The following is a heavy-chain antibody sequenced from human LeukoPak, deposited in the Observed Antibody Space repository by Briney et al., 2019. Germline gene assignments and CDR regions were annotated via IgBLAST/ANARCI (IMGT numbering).Heavy chain of an antibody. Sequence: GGSLRLSCAASGFTVNNAWMSWVRQAPGKGLEWVARIKSKADGGTTDYTASMKGRFTISRDDSKNTLYLQMNSLKTEDTAVYYCAASIAAPGAFDYWGQGTLVTVSS. CDR1: GFTVNNAW. CDR3: AASIAAPGAFDY. V-gene: IGHV3-15*01. CDR2: IKSKADGGTT. J-gene: IGHJ4*02. D-gene: IGHD6-25*01.